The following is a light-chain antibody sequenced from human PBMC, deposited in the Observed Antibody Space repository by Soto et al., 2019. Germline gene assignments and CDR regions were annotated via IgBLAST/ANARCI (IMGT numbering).Light chain of an antibody. Sequence: QSALTQPRSVYGSPAQSVTISCTGTSSDVGGYNYVSWYQQHPGKAPKLMIYDVSKRPSGVPDRFSGSKSGNTASLTISGLQAEDEADYYCCSYAGSYTHVFGTGTKLTVL. CDR2: DVS. J-gene: IGLJ1*01. V-gene: IGLV2-11*01. CDR1: SSDVGGYNY. CDR3: CSYAGSYTHV.